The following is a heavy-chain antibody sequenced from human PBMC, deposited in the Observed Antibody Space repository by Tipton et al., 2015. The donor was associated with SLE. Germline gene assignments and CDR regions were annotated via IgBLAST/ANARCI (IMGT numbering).Heavy chain of an antibody. CDR1: GYTFTSYD. Sequence: QVQLVQSGPEVKKPGASVKVSCKASGYTFTSYDINWVRQATGQGLEWMGWMNPNSGDTDYAQKFQGRVTMTRNTSISTAYMELSSLRSEDTAVYYCARAYCTDGVCYTGWFDPWGQGTLVTVSS. D-gene: IGHD2-8*01. CDR2: MNPNSGDT. CDR3: ARAYCTDGVCYTGWFDP. V-gene: IGHV1-8*01. J-gene: IGHJ5*02.